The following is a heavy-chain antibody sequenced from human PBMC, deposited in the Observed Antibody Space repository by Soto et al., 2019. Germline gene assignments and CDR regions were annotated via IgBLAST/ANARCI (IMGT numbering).Heavy chain of an antibody. Sequence: EVQLVESGGGLVQPGGSLRLSCAASGFTFSSYEMNWVRQAPGKGLEWVSYISSSGSTIYYADSVKGRFTISRDNAKNSLYLQMNRLRAEDTAVYYCARGGYCSGGSCYSLYYFDYWGQGTLVTVSS. J-gene: IGHJ4*02. D-gene: IGHD2-15*01. V-gene: IGHV3-48*03. CDR2: ISSSGSTI. CDR1: GFTFSSYE. CDR3: ARGGYCSGGSCYSLYYFDY.